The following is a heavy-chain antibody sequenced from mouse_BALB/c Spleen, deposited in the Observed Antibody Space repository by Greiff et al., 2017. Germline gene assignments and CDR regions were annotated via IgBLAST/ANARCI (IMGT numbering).Heavy chain of an antibody. J-gene: IGHJ4*01. Sequence: DVKLVESGGGLVKPGGSLKLSCAASGFTFSSYAMSWVRQTPEKRLEWVASISSGGSTYYPDSVKGRFTISRDNARNILYLEMSSLRSEDTAMYYCARITTATDYAMDYWGQGTSVTVSS. CDR3: ARITTATDYAMDY. V-gene: IGHV5-6-5*01. D-gene: IGHD1-2*01. CDR1: GFTFSSYA. CDR2: ISSGGST.